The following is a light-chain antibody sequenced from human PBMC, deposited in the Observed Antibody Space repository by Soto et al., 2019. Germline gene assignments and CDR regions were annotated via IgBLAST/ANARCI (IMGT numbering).Light chain of an antibody. CDR3: RSYVGGYSFVV. CDR2: DIS. CDR1: SRDLGRSNS. V-gene: IGLV2-11*01. J-gene: IGLJ3*02. Sequence: QSALTQPRSVSGSPGQSVTISCTGTSRDLGRSNSVSWYQQYPGKAPKLIIYDISLRPSGIPDRFSGSKSGNTASLTISWLRAEDEADYHCRSYVGGYSFVVFGGGTKVTVL.